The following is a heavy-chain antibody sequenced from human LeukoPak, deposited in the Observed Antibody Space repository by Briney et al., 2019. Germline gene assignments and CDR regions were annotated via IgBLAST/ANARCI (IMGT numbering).Heavy chain of an antibody. CDR3: ANLRDGHIYHFDF. V-gene: IGHV1-18*01. CDR1: GHTSTYYG. Sequence: GAAVKVSCKASGHTSTYYGINWIRQAPGQGLEWMGWISTHNDVMNYAQKFRGRVTLTNDTSTDTAYMELRSLRSDDTAVYYCANLRDGHIYHFDFWGQGTLVTVSS. J-gene: IGHJ4*02. CDR2: ISTHNDVM. D-gene: IGHD5-24*01.